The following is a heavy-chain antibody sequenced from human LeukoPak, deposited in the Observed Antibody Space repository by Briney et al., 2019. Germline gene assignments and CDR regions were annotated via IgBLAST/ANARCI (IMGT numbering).Heavy chain of an antibody. Sequence: PSETLSLTCTVSGYSISSGYYWSWIRQPPGKGLEWIGEINHSGSTNYNPSLKSRVTISVDTSKNQFSLKLSSVTAADTAVYYCARIAVAGTWDYSFDYWGQGTLVTVSS. CDR3: ARIAVAGTWDYSFDY. J-gene: IGHJ4*02. V-gene: IGHV4-38-2*02. D-gene: IGHD6-19*01. CDR2: INHSGST. CDR1: GYSISSGYY.